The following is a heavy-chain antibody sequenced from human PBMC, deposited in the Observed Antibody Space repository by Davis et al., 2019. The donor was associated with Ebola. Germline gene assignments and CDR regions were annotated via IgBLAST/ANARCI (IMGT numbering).Heavy chain of an antibody. CDR2: ISNTGKTI. D-gene: IGHD5-12*01. J-gene: IGHJ5*02. Sequence: GESLKISCAASGFTFSDYFFIWIRQSLQKGLEWISYISNTGKTIYYADSVKGRFTISRDNAKNSLFLQMNSMRAEDSAVYYCAKGQVTTILGWFDPWGQGTLVTVSS. V-gene: IGHV3-11*01. CDR1: GFTFSDYF. CDR3: AKGQVTTILGWFDP.